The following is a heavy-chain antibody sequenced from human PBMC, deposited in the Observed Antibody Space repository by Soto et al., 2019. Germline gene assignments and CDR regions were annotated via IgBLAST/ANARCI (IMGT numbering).Heavy chain of an antibody. Sequence: GGSLRLSCAASGFTFSSYSMNWVRQAPGKGLEWVSYISSSSSTIYYADSVKGRFTISRDNAKNSLYLQMNSLRAEDTAVYYCARDTTVTIDAFDIWGQGTMVTV. CDR3: ARDTTVTIDAFDI. CDR2: ISSSSSTI. CDR1: GFTFSSYS. J-gene: IGHJ3*02. D-gene: IGHD4-17*01. V-gene: IGHV3-48*01.